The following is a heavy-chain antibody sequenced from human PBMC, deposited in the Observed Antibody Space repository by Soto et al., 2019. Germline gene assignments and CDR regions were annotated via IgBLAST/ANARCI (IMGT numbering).Heavy chain of an antibody. Sequence: KSSDTLSLTCTVSVGSVSSGSYYWNWIRQPPGKGLERIGSIYHSGSTDYNPSLKSGVTISVDTSKNQFYLKLGSVTAADTAVYYCVKVSLQLTTMYSSRQGALVTVSS. J-gene: IGHJ5*01. V-gene: IGHV4-61*01. D-gene: IGHD4-4*01. CDR3: VKVSLQLTTMYS. CDR2: IYHSGST. CDR1: VGSVSSGSYY.